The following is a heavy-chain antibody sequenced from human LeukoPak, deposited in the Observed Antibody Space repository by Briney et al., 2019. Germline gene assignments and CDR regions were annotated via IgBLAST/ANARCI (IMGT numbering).Heavy chain of an antibody. Sequence: SETLSLTCTVSGGSISSSSYYWGWIRQPPGKGLERIGSIYYSGSTYYNPSLKSRVTISVDTSKNQFSLKLSSVTAADTAVYYCARGWYCSGGSCSSFDYWGQGTLVTVSS. CDR1: GGSISSSSYY. D-gene: IGHD2-15*01. CDR3: ARGWYCSGGSCSSFDY. V-gene: IGHV4-39*01. J-gene: IGHJ4*02. CDR2: IYYSGST.